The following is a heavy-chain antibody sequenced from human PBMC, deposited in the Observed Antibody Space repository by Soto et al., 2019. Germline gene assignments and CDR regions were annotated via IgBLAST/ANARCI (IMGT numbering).Heavy chain of an antibody. D-gene: IGHD2-2*01. CDR2: IYYSGGT. CDR3: ARIVLVPAAMRGYYYYYGMDV. Sequence: SETLSLTCTVSGGSISSGDYYWSWIRQPPGKGLEWIGYIYYSGGTYYNPSLKSRVTISVDTSKNQFSLKLSSVTAADTAVYYCARIVLVPAAMRGYYYYYGMDVWGQGTTVTVS. CDR1: GGSISSGDYY. J-gene: IGHJ6*02. V-gene: IGHV4-30-4*01.